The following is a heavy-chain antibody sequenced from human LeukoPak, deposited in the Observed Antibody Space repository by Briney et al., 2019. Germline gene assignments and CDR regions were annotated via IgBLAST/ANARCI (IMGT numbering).Heavy chain of an antibody. CDR2: ISGSGGST. V-gene: IGHV3-23*01. CDR3: AKDPARIAAAGTGYDY. Sequence: GGSLRLSCAASGFTFSSYAMSWVRQAPGKGLEWVSAISGSGGSTYYADSVKGRFTISRDNSKNTLYLQVNSLRAEDTAVYYCAKDPARIAAAGTGYDYWGQGTLVTVSS. D-gene: IGHD6-13*01. J-gene: IGHJ4*02. CDR1: GFTFSSYA.